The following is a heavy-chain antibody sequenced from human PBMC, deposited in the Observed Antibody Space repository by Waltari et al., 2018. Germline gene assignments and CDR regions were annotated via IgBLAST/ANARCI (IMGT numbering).Heavy chain of an antibody. CDR2: IYGSGNT. J-gene: IGHJ6*03. D-gene: IGHD2-21*02. CDR1: GDSISSVSYY. CDR3: ASSFCPDGACLSRGTYYYYSMDV. Sequence: QVRMQESGPGLVKPSQTLSLTCSVSGDSISSVSYYWVWIRQPAGMGLEYIRYIYGSGNTIYHPSLKTRVTISSDTSKNQFSLTLISVTAADTAVYYCASSFCPDGACLSRGTYYYYSMDVWGQGTTVTVSS. V-gene: IGHV4-61*09.